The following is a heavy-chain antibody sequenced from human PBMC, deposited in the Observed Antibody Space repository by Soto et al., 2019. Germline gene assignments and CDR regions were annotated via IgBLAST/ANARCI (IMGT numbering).Heavy chain of an antibody. CDR1: GGSISSSSYY. CDR3: ARRLDCSGGSCYEFSFDI. V-gene: IGHV4-39*01. J-gene: IGHJ3*02. D-gene: IGHD2-15*01. Sequence: QLQLQESGPGLVKPSETLSLTCTVSGGSISSSSYYWGWIRQPPGKGLEWIGSIYYSGSTYYNPSLKSRVTISVDTSKNQFSLKLSSVTAADTAVYYCARRLDCSGGSCYEFSFDIWGQGTMVTVSS. CDR2: IYYSGST.